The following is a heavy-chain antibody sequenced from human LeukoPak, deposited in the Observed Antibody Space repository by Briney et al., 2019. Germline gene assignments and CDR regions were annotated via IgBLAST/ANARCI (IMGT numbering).Heavy chain of an antibody. CDR2: ISGSGLST. CDR3: AKGGSGFDI. J-gene: IGHJ3*02. V-gene: IGHV3-23*01. Sequence: PGGSLRLSCAASGFAFSSYAISWVRRSPGKGLEWVSAISGSGLSTYYADSVKGRFTISRDNSKNTLYLQMNSLRAEDTAVYYCAKGGSGFDIWGQGTMVTVSS. D-gene: IGHD3-10*01. CDR1: GFAFSSYA.